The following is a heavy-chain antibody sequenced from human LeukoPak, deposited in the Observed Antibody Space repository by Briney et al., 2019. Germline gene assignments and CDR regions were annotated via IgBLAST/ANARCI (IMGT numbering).Heavy chain of an antibody. Sequence: GASVKVSCKASGYTFTSFYISWVRQAPGQGLEWLGWISAYNGKTNYAQKFQGRVTMTIDRPTNTAYMELRSLTYDDTAVHWCARGDGGWPTYIDYWGQGSLVIVSS. D-gene: IGHD5-24*01. CDR1: GYTFTSFY. V-gene: IGHV1-18*01. CDR2: ISAYNGKT. J-gene: IGHJ4*02. CDR3: ARGDGGWPTYIDY.